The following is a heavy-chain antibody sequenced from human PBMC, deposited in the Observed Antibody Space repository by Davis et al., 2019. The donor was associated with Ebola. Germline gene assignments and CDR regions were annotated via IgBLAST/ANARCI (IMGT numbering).Heavy chain of an antibody. J-gene: IGHJ4*02. CDR3: AKLAVRGNYYGSDF. CDR1: GFSFSRTD. D-gene: IGHD3-10*01. V-gene: IGHV3-30*18. CDR2: ISYDETNK. Sequence: PGGSLRLSCAASGFSFSRTDMNWFRQAPGKGPEWVAVISYDETNKDYADSVKGRFTVSRDNSMNTVYLQCNSLRVEDTAVYYCAKLAVRGNYYGSDFWGRGTLVTVSS.